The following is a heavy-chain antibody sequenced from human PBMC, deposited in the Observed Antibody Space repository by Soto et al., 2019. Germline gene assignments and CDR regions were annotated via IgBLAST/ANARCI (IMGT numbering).Heavy chain of an antibody. CDR1: GGCISSGDHY. Sequence: QVQLQESGPGLVKPSQTLSLPCTVSGGCISSGDHYWSWIRQPPGKGLEWNGYIYYSESTYYNPSLKRRATLPVDTSKNQFSLRLSAVTAADTAVYYFARDTTVTDYYGMDVGGQGTTVTVSS. CDR3: ARDTTVTDYYGMDV. CDR2: IYYSEST. J-gene: IGHJ6*02. D-gene: IGHD4-4*01. V-gene: IGHV4-30-4*01.